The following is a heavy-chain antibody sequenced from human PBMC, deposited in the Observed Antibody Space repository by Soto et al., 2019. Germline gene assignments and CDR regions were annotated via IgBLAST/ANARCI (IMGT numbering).Heavy chain of an antibody. Sequence: ASVKVSCKASGYTFTSYDINWVRQATGQGLEWMGWMNPNSGNTGYAQKFQGRVTMTRNTSISTAYMELSSLRSEDTAVYYCASDYRAFGVETHINWGQGTLVTVSS. V-gene: IGHV1-8*01. CDR1: GYTFTSYD. J-gene: IGHJ4*02. CDR2: MNPNSGNT. CDR3: ASDYRAFGVETHIN. D-gene: IGHD3-3*01.